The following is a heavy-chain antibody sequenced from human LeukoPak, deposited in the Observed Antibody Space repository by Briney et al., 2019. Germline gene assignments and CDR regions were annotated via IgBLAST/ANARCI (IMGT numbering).Heavy chain of an antibody. CDR1: GFTFSSYG. CDR2: ISGSGGST. J-gene: IGHJ3*02. CDR3: AKARVTMMGHDAFDI. V-gene: IGHV3-23*01. D-gene: IGHD3-22*01. Sequence: GGSLRLSCAASGFTFSSYGMSWVRQAPGKGLEWVSAISGSGGSTYYADSVKGRFTISRDNSKNTLYLQMNSLRAEGTAVYYCAKARVTMMGHDAFDIWGQGTMVTVSS.